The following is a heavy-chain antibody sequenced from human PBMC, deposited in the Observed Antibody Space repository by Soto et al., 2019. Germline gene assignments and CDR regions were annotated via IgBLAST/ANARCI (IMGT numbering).Heavy chain of an antibody. D-gene: IGHD1-1*01. J-gene: IGHJ6*02. Sequence: ASVKVSCKASGYTFRNYLIHWVRQAPGQRLQWMGWIYAYNGNTKYAPNLQGRVTMTTDTSTSTAYMELSSLRSEDTAVYYCARERTGTTSMDVWGQGTTATVSS. V-gene: IGHV1-3*01. CDR3: ARERTGTTSMDV. CDR2: IYAYNGNT. CDR1: GYTFRNYL.